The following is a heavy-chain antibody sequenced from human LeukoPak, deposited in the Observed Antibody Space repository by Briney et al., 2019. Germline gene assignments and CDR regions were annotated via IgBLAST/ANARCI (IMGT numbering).Heavy chain of an antibody. Sequence: SETLSLTCAVYGGSFSGYYWSWIRQPPGKGLEWIGEINHSGSTNYNPSLKSRVTISMETSKNQYSLRLSSLTAADTAIYYCARTVGTLTAYEWGTWFDPWGQGTLVTVSS. CDR3: ARTVGTLTAYEWGTWFDP. J-gene: IGHJ5*02. CDR2: INHSGST. CDR1: GGSFSGYY. V-gene: IGHV4-34*01. D-gene: IGHD3-9*01.